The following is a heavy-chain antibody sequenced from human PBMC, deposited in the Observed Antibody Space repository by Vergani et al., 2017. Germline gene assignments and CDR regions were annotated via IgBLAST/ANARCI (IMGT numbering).Heavy chain of an antibody. Sequence: QVQLQESGPGLVKPSETLSLTCTVSGGSINSYYWSWIRQPPGKGLEWIGYIHYSGSTNYNPSLKSRVTISVDTSKNQFSLKLSSVTAADTAVYYCARMIAAAGTEYFDYWGQGTLVTVSS. J-gene: IGHJ4*02. D-gene: IGHD6-13*01. CDR3: ARMIAAAGTEYFDY. CDR1: GGSINSYY. V-gene: IGHV4-59*01. CDR2: IHYSGST.